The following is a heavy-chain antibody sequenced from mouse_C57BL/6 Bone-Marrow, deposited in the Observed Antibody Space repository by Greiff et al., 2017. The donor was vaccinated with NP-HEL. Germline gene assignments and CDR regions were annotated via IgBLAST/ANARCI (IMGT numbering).Heavy chain of an antibody. J-gene: IGHJ4*01. V-gene: IGHV5-16*01. CDR1: GFTFSDYY. CDR3: AREGGLRRRTYAMDY. Sequence: EVQLVESEGGLVQPGSSMKLSCTASGFTFSDYYMAWVRPVPEKGLEWVAILDYYGSSTYYLDSLKSRFLISRDNAKNILYLQMSSLKYEDTATYYCAREGGLRRRTYAMDYWGQGTSVTVSS. CDR2: LDYYGSST. D-gene: IGHD2-4*01.